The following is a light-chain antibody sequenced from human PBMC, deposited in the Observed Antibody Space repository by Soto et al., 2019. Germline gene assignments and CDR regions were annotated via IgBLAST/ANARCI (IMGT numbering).Light chain of an antibody. Sequence: QAVLTQSPSASASLGASVKLTCTLSSGHSSYAIAWHQQQPEKGSRYLMKLNSDGSHSKGDGIPDRFSGSSSGAERYLTISSLQSEDEADYYCQTWGTGTVVFGGGTQLTVL. CDR3: QTWGTGTVV. CDR2: LNSDGSH. CDR1: SGHSSYA. V-gene: IGLV4-69*01. J-gene: IGLJ2*01.